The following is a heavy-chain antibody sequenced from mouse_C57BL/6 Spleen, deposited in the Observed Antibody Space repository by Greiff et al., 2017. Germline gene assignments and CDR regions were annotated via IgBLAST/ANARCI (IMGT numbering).Heavy chain of an antibody. V-gene: IGHV1-64*01. CDR1: GYTFTSYW. J-gene: IGHJ4*01. CDR2: IHPYSGST. Sequence: VQLQQPGAELVKPGASVKLSCKASGYTFTSYWMHWVKQRPGQGLEWIGMIHPYSGSTNYNEKFKSKATLTVDKSSSTAYMQLSSLTSEDSAVYYCAREGVLLKGYYAMDYWGQGTSVTVSS. D-gene: IGHD1-1*01. CDR3: AREGVLLKGYYAMDY.